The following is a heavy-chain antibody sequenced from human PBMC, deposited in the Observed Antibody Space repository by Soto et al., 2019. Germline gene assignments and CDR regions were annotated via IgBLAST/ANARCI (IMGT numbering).Heavy chain of an antibody. D-gene: IGHD6-19*01. CDR2: ISGGGGST. CDR3: AKDTPLGIAVAGTGDY. J-gene: IGHJ4*02. V-gene: IGHV3-23*01. CDR1: GFTFSSYA. Sequence: EVQLLESGGGLVQPGGSLRLSWAASGFTFSSYAMSWVRQAPGKGLEWVSAISGGGGSTYYADSVKGRFTISRDNSKNTLYLQMNSLRAEDTAVYYCAKDTPLGIAVAGTGDYWGQGTLVTVSS.